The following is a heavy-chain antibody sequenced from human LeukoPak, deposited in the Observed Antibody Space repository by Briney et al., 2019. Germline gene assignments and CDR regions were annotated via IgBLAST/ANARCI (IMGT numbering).Heavy chain of an antibody. D-gene: IGHD6-13*01. J-gene: IGHJ4*02. V-gene: IGHV3-7*03. Sequence: GGSLRLSCAASGFTFSNYWMSWVRQAPGKGLEWVANIRQDGSEKYYVDSMRGRFTISRDNSKNTLFLQMNSLRVEDTAVYYCAKRQRLAAAGIDYWGQGTLVTVSS. CDR2: IRQDGSEK. CDR3: AKRQRLAAAGIDY. CDR1: GFTFSNYW.